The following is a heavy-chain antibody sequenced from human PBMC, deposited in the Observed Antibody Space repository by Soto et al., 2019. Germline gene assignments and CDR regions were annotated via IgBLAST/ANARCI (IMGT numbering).Heavy chain of an antibody. CDR1: NFTFSTYA. CDR2: ISGSGDNT. V-gene: IGHV3-23*01. D-gene: IGHD2-8*02. Sequence: PGGALGLSYTASNFTFSTYAMTWVRQAPGKGLEWVSDISGSGDNTYYADSVKGRFTISRDNSKSTLYLQMNSLRAEDTAVYYCAKDMVHCTGTRCARYFERWGRGTLVTVSS. J-gene: IGHJ4*02. CDR3: AKDMVHCTGTRCARYFER.